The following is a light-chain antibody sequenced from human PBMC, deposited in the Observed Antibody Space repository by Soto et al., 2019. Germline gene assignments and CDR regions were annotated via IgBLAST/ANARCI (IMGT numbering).Light chain of an antibody. CDR2: DAS. Sequence: EIVVTHSQATLSLSPVGSAYLXFRSSPSVRSYVDWYQQKPGQAPRLLIYDASNRATGIPARFSGSGSGTDFTLTINSLEPEDFAVYYRQQRRSWPLTFGGGTKVDIK. CDR3: QQRRSWPLT. CDR1: PSVRSY. V-gene: IGKV3-11*01. J-gene: IGKJ4*01.